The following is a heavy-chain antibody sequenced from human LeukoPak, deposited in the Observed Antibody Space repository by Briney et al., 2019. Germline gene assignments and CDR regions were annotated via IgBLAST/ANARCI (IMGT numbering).Heavy chain of an antibody. CDR3: ARRIQLWSRDY. D-gene: IGHD5-18*01. V-gene: IGHV3-53*01. CDR2: IYSGGST. J-gene: IGHJ4*02. Sequence: GGSLRLSCAASGFTVSSNYMSWVRQAPGKGLEWVSVIYSGGSTYYADSVKGRFTISRDNSKNTLYLQMNSLRAEDTAVYYCARRIQLWSRDYWGQGTLVTVSS. CDR1: GFTVSSNY.